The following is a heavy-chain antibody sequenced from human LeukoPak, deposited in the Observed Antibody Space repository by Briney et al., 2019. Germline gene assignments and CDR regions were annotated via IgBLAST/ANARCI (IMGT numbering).Heavy chain of an antibody. D-gene: IGHD3-3*01. CDR3: ARETGGGAYYDFWSGYYPRDAFDI. CDR2: INHSGST. CDR1: GGSFSGYY. Sequence: SETLSLTCAVYGGSFSGYYWSWIRQPPGKGLEWIGEINHSGSTNYNPSLKSRVTISVDTSKNQFSLKLSSVTAADTAVYYCARETGGGAYYDFWSGYYPRDAFDIWGQGTMVTVSS. V-gene: IGHV4-34*01. J-gene: IGHJ3*02.